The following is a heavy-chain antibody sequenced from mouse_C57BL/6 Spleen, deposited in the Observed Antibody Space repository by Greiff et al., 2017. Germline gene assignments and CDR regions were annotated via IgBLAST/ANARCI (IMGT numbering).Heavy chain of an antibody. CDR3: AKGGYSPFAY. CDR2: INPGSGGT. V-gene: IGHV1-54*01. Sequence: QVQLQQSGAELVRPGTSVKVSCKASGYAFTNYLIEWVKQRPGQGLEWIGVINPGSGGTNYNEKFKGKATLTADKSSSTAYMQLSSLTSEDSAVYFCAKGGYSPFAYWGQGTLVTVSA. J-gene: IGHJ3*01. CDR1: GYAFTNYL. D-gene: IGHD2-3*01.